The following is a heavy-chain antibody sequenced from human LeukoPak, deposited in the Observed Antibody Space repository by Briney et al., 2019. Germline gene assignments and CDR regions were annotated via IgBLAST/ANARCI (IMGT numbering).Heavy chain of an antibody. CDR2: IYSGGST. D-gene: IGHD3-10*01. J-gene: IGHJ4*02. CDR1: GFTVSSNY. V-gene: IGHV3-53*01. Sequence: GGSLRLSCAASGFTVSSNYMSWVRQAPGKGLEWVSVIYSGGSTYYADSVKGRFTISRDNSKNTLYLQMNSLRAEDTAVYYCAVTYYYGSGSWRWGQGTLVTVSS. CDR3: AVTYYYGSGSWR.